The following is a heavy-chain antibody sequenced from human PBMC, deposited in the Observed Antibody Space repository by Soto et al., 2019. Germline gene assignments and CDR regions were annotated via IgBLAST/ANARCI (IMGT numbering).Heavy chain of an antibody. J-gene: IGHJ1*01. V-gene: IGHV1-18*04. Sequence: QVQLVQSGPDLKRPGASMKVSCKASGYTFTSYGISWVRQAPGQGLEWMAWISPLKGRTQYSQKAQGRVTLSTYTSSNTAYMEMTTLRVDDTAVYYCAMDYGDRPEYFKHGGQGTLVTVS. CDR1: GYTFTSYG. CDR3: AMDYGDRPEYFKH. D-gene: IGHD4-17*01. CDR2: ISPLKGRT.